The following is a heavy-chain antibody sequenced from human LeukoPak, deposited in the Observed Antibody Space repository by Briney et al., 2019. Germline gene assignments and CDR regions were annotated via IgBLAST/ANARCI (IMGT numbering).Heavy chain of an antibody. Sequence: PGESLKISCKGSGYSFTSYWIGCVRQMPGKGLEWMGIIYPGDSDTRYSPSFQGQVTISADKSISTAYLQWSSLKASDTAMYYCERACTSTSCYAAYGMDVWGQGTTVTVSS. D-gene: IGHD2-2*01. V-gene: IGHV5-51*01. CDR2: IYPGDSDT. CDR1: GYSFTSYW. J-gene: IGHJ6*02. CDR3: ERACTSTSCYAAYGMDV.